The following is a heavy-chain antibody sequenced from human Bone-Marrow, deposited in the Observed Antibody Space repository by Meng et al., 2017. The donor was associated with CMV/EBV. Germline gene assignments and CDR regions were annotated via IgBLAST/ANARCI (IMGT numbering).Heavy chain of an antibody. CDR1: GFSFSDYY. D-gene: IGHD5/OR15-5a*01. CDR3: ARVEGRGVSTWHFDL. V-gene: IGHV3-11*01. Sequence: GESLKIYCAASGFSFSDYYMAWIRQAPGQGLEWLSFISSRASTIYAADSVRGRFTISRDNAKNSLYLPRNSLGPEDTAVYCRARVEGRGVSTWHFDLWGRGTLVTGSS. CDR2: ISSRASTI. J-gene: IGHJ2*01.